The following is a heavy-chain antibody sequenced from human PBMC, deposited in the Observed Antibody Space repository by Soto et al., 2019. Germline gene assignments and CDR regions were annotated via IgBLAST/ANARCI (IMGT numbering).Heavy chain of an antibody. Sequence: EVHLLESGGGLVQRGGSLRLSCAVSGFTFSNYAMSWVRQAPGKGLEWVTSISGSGARTYYADSVKGRITTSRDNSKITLFLQVSSLRDEDTAVYYCARGDSYYDFGIECWGQGTVVTVSS. J-gene: IGHJ4*02. CDR3: ARGDSYYDFGIEC. V-gene: IGHV3-23*01. D-gene: IGHD3-3*01. CDR1: GFTFSNYA. CDR2: ISGSGART.